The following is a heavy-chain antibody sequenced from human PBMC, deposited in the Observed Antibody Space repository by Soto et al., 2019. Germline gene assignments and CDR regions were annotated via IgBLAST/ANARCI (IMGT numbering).Heavy chain of an antibody. CDR1: GFAFDING. Sequence: GGSLRLSCAASGFAFDINGMTWVRQVRGKGLEWVSAISAGGGTTYYADPVKGRFTISRDNSKNMLYLQMNSLRAEDTAVYYCAKARRDFAWLSELDYFDYWGQGTQGTVS. D-gene: IGHD3-9*01. CDR2: ISAGGGTT. V-gene: IGHV3-23*01. CDR3: AKARRDFAWLSELDYFDY. J-gene: IGHJ4*02.